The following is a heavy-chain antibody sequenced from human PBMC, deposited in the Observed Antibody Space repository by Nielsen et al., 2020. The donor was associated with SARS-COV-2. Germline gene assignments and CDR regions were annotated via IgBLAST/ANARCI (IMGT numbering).Heavy chain of an antibody. D-gene: IGHD3-10*01. CDR2: IWYDGSNK. J-gene: IGHJ3*02. Sequence: GSLKISCAASGFTFSSYGMHWVRQAPGKGLEWVAVIWYDGSNKYYADSVKGRFTISRDNSKNTLYLQMNSLRAEDTAVYYCARDLRFGEPDAFDIWGQGTMVTVSS. CDR3: ARDLRFGEPDAFDI. CDR1: GFTFSSYG. V-gene: IGHV3-33*01.